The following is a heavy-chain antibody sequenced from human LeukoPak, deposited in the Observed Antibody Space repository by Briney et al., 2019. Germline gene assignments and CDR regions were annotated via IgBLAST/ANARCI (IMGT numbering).Heavy chain of an antibody. V-gene: IGHV3-43D*03. D-gene: IGHD3-10*01. CDR2: ISWDGGST. CDR3: AKGPYYGSGSHSPQFDY. Sequence: PGGSLRLSCAASGFTFDDYAMHWVRQAPGKGLEWVSLISWDGGSTYYADSVKGRFTISRDNSKNSLYLQMNSLRAEDTALYYCAKGPYYGSGSHSPQFDYWGQGTLVTVSS. J-gene: IGHJ4*02. CDR1: GFTFDDYA.